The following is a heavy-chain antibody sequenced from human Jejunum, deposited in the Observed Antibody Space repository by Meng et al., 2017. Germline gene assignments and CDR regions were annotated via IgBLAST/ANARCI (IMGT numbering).Heavy chain of an antibody. CDR3: ARKAVAVGTFDY. CDR1: GDSVSSNSAA. CDR2: TYYRSKWSS. J-gene: IGHJ4*02. Sequence: QLQQSGPGLVKPSQTLHLPCAISGDSVSSNSAAWNWIRPSPSRGLERLGRTYYRSKWSSDYAVSVRSRITINADTSKNQFSLQLNSVTPEDTAVYYCARKAVAVGTFDYWGQGTLVTVSS. V-gene: IGHV6-1*01. D-gene: IGHD6-19*01.